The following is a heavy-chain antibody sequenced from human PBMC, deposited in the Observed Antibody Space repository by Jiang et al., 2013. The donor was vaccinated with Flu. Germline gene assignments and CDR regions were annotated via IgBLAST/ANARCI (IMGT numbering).Heavy chain of an antibody. Sequence: SGGSISSSSYYWGWIRQPPGKGLEWIGSIYYSGSTYYNPSLKSRVTISVDTSKNQFSLKLSSVTAADTAVYYCARSKDYYEFEYFDLWGRGTLVTVSS. CDR3: ARSKDYYEFEYFDL. J-gene: IGHJ2*01. CDR1: GGSISSSSYY. CDR2: IYYSGST. V-gene: IGHV4-39*01. D-gene: IGHD3-22*01.